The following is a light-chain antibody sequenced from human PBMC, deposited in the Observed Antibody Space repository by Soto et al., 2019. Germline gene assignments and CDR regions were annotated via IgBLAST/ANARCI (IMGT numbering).Light chain of an antibody. Sequence: IVLTQSPGTLSLSPGERATLSCRASQSVSSTYLAWYQQKPGQTPRLLIYGASTRATDMPDRFTGSGSGTDFTLTISRLEPEDFAVYYCQQYGSSPPFTFGQGTKLEMK. CDR2: GAS. V-gene: IGKV3-20*01. J-gene: IGKJ2*01. CDR3: QQYGSSPPFT. CDR1: QSVSSTY.